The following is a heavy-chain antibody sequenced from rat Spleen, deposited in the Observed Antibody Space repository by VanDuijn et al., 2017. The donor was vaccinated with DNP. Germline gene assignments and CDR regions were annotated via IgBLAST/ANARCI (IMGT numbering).Heavy chain of an antibody. Sequence: EVKLVESGGGLVQPGRSLKLSCAASGFNFNDYWMGWVRQAPGKGLEWIGEINEDSGTINYTPSLKDKFTISRDNAQNTLYLRMSKLGSEDSAIYYCSREGLRASDYWGQGVLVTVSS. CDR2: INEDSGTI. CDR1: GFNFNDYW. V-gene: IGHV4-2*01. CDR3: SREGLRASDY. D-gene: IGHD4-1*01. J-gene: IGHJ2*01.